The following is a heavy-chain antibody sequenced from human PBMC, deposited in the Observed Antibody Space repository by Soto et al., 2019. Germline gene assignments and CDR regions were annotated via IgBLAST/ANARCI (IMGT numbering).Heavy chain of an antibody. D-gene: IGHD3-3*01. CDR3: AKGWYDFWSGYSPADY. V-gene: IGHV3-30*18. Sequence: GGSLRLSCAASGFTFSSYGMHWVRQAPGKGLEWVAVISYDGSNKYYADSVKGRFTISRDNSKNTLYLQMNSLRAEDTAVYYCAKGWYDFWSGYSPADYWGQGTLVTVSS. J-gene: IGHJ4*02. CDR2: ISYDGSNK. CDR1: GFTFSSYG.